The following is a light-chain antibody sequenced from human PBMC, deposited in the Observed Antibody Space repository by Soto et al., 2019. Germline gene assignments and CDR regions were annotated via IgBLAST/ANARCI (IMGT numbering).Light chain of an antibody. CDR2: GNN. CDR3: AAWDDSLNGLV. CDR1: SSNIGSDT. Sequence: QSVLTQPPSASGTPGQRVTISCSGSSSNIGSDTVNWYQQLPGTAPKVLIYGNNERPSGVPDRFSGSKSGTSASLAISGLQYEDEADYYCAAWDDSLNGLVFGGGTKLTVL. V-gene: IGLV1-44*01. J-gene: IGLJ2*01.